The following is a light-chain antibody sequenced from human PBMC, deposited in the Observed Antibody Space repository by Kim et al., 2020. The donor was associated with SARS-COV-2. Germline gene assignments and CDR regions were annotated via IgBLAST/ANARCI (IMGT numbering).Light chain of an antibody. CDR1: SSDIGGYNH. J-gene: IGLJ3*02. Sequence: GQSVTISCTGTSSDIGGYNHVSWYQPHPGKAPKLMIYEVSKWPSGVPDRFSGSKSGNTASLTVSGLQADDEANYYCSSYGGNNNWVFGGGTQLTVL. CDR3: SSYGGNNNWV. V-gene: IGLV2-8*01. CDR2: EVS.